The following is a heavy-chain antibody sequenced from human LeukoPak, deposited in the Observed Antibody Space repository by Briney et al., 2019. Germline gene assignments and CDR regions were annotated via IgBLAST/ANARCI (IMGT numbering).Heavy chain of an antibody. CDR1: GGTFSSYA. V-gene: IGHV1-69*13. Sequence: ASVKVSCKASGGTFSSYAISWVRQAPGQGLEWMGGIIPIFGTANYAQKFQGRVTITADESTSAAYMELSSLRSEDTAVYYCATFSAWRQDFDYWGQGTLVTVSS. J-gene: IGHJ4*02. CDR2: IIPIFGTA. D-gene: IGHD1-1*01. CDR3: ATFSAWRQDFDY.